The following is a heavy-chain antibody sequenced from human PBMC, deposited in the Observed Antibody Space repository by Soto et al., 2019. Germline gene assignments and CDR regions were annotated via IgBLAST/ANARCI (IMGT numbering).Heavy chain of an antibody. CDR3: ASSPRFAFDI. V-gene: IGHV4-61*01. CDR1: GGSVNSVNYY. CDR2: IYSSGST. J-gene: IGHJ3*02. Sequence: QVQLQESGPGLVKPSETLSLSCSVSGGSVNSVNYYWSWIRQPPGKGLEWIGYIYSSGSTNYNPCLSSQVTISVDTSKNQLSLRLNSVTTADTAVYYCASSPRFAFDIWGQGTMVTVSS.